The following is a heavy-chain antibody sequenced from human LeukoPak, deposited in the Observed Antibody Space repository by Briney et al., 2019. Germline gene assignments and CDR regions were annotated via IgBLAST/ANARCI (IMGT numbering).Heavy chain of an antibody. D-gene: IGHD3-22*01. CDR2: IRYDGSNK. CDR1: GFTFSSYG. V-gene: IGHV3-30*02. J-gene: IGHJ4*02. CDR3: AKDIIYDSGGYPDY. Sequence: GGSLRLSCAASGFTFSSYGMHWVRQAPGKGLEWVAFIRYDGSNKYYADSVKGRFTISRDNSKNTLYLQMNSLRAEDTALYYCAKDIIYDSGGYPDYWGQGTLVTVSS.